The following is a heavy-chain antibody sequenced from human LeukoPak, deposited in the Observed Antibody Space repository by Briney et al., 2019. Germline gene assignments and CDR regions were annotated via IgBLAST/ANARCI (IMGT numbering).Heavy chain of an antibody. J-gene: IGHJ4*02. Sequence: GGSLRLSCAASGLTFSNAWMSWVRQAPGKGLEWVGRIKSKTDGGTTDYAAPVKGRFTISRDDSKNTLYLQMNSLKTEDTAVYYCTTDLFALGYSYGYGLVDYWGQGTLVTVSS. CDR1: GLTFSNAW. CDR3: TTDLFALGYSYGYGLVDY. V-gene: IGHV3-15*01. D-gene: IGHD5-18*01. CDR2: IKSKTDGGTT.